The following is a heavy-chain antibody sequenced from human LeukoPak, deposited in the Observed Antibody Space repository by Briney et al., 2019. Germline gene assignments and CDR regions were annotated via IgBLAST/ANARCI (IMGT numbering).Heavy chain of an antibody. CDR2: ISSSGSTI. D-gene: IGHD2-15*01. J-gene: IGHJ4*02. V-gene: IGHV3-48*03. CDR3: AREVYCSGGSCYFYFDY. CDR1: GFTFSSYE. Sequence: GGSLRLSCAASGFTFSSYEMNWVRQAPGKGLEWVSYISSSGSTIYYADSVKGRFTISRDNAKNSLYLQMNSLRAEDTAVYYCAREVYCSGGSCYFYFDYWGQGTLVTVSS.